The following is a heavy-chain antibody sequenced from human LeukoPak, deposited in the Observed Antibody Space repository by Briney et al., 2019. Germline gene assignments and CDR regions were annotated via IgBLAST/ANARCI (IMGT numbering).Heavy chain of an antibody. D-gene: IGHD2-8*01. CDR2: IYYSGST. Sequence: PSETLSLTCTVSGGSISSSSYYWGWIRQPPGKGLEWIGSIYYSGSTYYNPSLKSRVTISVDTSKDQFSLKLSSVTAADTAVYYCARPNVYDNWFDPWGQGTLVTVSS. V-gene: IGHV4-39*01. J-gene: IGHJ5*02. CDR1: GGSISSSSYY. CDR3: ARPNVYDNWFDP.